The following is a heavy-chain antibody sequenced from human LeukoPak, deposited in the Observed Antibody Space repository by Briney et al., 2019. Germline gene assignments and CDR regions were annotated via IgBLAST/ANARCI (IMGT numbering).Heavy chain of an antibody. V-gene: IGHV1-18*01. D-gene: IGHD3-3*01. J-gene: IGHJ3*02. CDR3: ARSRGSSVVYYDFWSGYYYSAFDI. CDR1: GYTFTSYD. Sequence: GASVKVSCKASGYTFTSYDINWVRQATGQGLEWMGWISGSNGNTNYAQKLQGRVTMTTDTSTSTAYMELRSLRSDDTAVYYCARSRGSSVVYYDFWSGYYYSAFDIWGQGTMVTVSS. CDR2: ISGSNGNT.